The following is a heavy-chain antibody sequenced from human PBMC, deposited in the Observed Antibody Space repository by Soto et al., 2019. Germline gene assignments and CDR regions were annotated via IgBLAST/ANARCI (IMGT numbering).Heavy chain of an antibody. Sequence: QVKLVQSGAEVKKPGASVKVSCKASGYTFTSYDINWVRQATGQGLEWMGWMNPNSGNKGYEQKFQGRVTMTSDTSKTTADMELSSLRSEAMAVYYCARWPRNCGFDYWGLGNLVAVSA. CDR1: GYTFTSYD. CDR2: MNPNSGNK. CDR3: ARWPRNCGFDY. J-gene: IGHJ4*02. V-gene: IGHV1-8*01. D-gene: IGHD1-20*01.